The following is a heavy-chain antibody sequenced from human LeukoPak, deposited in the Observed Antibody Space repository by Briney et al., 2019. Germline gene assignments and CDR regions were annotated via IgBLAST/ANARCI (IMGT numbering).Heavy chain of an antibody. CDR1: GGSISSSNW. V-gene: IGHV4-4*02. J-gene: IGHJ6*02. CDR2: IDHSGST. Sequence: SGTLSLTCAVSGGSISSSNWWSWVRQPPGKGLEWIGEIDHSGSTNYNPSLKSRVTLSVDKYKNQFSLKLSSVTAADTAVYYCARESYGDYSYYYYVMDVWGQGTTVTV. D-gene: IGHD4-17*01. CDR3: ARESYGDYSYYYYVMDV.